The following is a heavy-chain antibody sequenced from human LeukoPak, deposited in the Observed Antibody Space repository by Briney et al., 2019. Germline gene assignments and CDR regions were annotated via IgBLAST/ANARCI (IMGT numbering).Heavy chain of an antibody. CDR2: IYYSGST. Sequence: SETLSLTCTVSGGSISSYYWSWIRQPPGKGLEWIGYIYYSGSTNYNPSLESRVTISVDTSKNQFSLNLSSVTAADTAVYYCARVSSLGYYFDYWGQGTLVTVSS. J-gene: IGHJ4*02. CDR1: GGSISSYY. V-gene: IGHV4-59*01. CDR3: ARVSSLGYYFDY. D-gene: IGHD2-2*01.